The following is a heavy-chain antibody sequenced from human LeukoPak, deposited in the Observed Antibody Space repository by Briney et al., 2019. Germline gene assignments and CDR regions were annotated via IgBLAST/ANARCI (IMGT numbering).Heavy chain of an antibody. CDR3: ARPRGHGSGSSPHDY. CDR2: IKQDGSEK. J-gene: IGHJ4*02. CDR1: GFTFNNYW. D-gene: IGHD3-10*01. Sequence: PGGSLRLSFAASGFTFNNYWMSLVRQAPGKGLEWVANIKQDGSEKYYVDSVRGRFTVSRDNANNSLFLQLNSLRAEDTAVYYCARPRGHGSGSSPHDYWGQGTLVTVSS. V-gene: IGHV3-7*01.